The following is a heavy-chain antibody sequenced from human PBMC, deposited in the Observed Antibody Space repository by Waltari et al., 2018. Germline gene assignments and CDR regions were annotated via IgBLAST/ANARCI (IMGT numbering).Heavy chain of an antibody. V-gene: IGHV4-34*01. Sequence: QVQLQQWGAGLLKPSETLSLTCAVYGGSFSGYYWSWIRQPPGKGLEWIGEINHSGSTNYNPSLKSRVTISVDTSKNQFSLKLSSVTAADTAVYYCARALYSSSWYTGLGVGFDYWGQGTLVTVSS. CDR2: INHSGST. J-gene: IGHJ4*02. D-gene: IGHD6-13*01. CDR3: ARALYSSSWYTGLGVGFDY. CDR1: GGSFSGYY.